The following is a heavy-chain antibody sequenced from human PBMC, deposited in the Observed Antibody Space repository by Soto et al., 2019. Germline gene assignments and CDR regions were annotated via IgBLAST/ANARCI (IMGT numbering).Heavy chain of an antibody. J-gene: IGHJ5*02. V-gene: IGHV3-30*18. CDR3: AKAPARYCSSTSCFARFEP. CDR2: ISYDGSNK. CDR1: RFTLSSYR. D-gene: IGHD2-2*01. Sequence: GWSLXLSCAASRFTLSSYRMHCVRQAPGKGLEWVAVISYDGSNKYYADSVKGRFTISRDNSKNTLYLQMNSLRAEDTALYYCAKAPARYCSSTSCFARFEPWGQGTLVTVSS.